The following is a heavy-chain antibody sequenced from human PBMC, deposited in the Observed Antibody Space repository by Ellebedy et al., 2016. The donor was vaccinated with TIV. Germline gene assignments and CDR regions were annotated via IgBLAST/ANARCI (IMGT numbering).Heavy chain of an antibody. V-gene: IGHV1-46*01. J-gene: IGHJ3*02. CDR1: GYTFTNNY. D-gene: IGHD6-6*01. Sequence: AASVKVSCKASGYTFTNNYMHWARQAPGQGLEWMGIINPSDGSTNYAQKFQGRVTMTRDTSTSTVYVELSSLRSEDTAVDYCARDQGSDEYNNPSDAFDIWGQGTMVTVSS. CDR2: INPSDGST. CDR3: ARDQGSDEYNNPSDAFDI.